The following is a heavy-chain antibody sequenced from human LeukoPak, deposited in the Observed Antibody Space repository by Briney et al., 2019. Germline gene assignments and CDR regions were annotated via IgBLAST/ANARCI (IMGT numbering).Heavy chain of an antibody. J-gene: IGHJ6*02. CDR2: IDPSDSYT. D-gene: IGHD1-26*01. V-gene: IGHV5-10-1*01. CDR1: GYRFTSYW. CDR3: ARRKGGPLVQDGMDV. Sequence: GESLKISCKGSGYRFTSYWISWVRQMPGKGLEWMGRIDPSDSYTNYSPSFQGHVTISADKSISTAYLQWSSLKASDTAMYYCARRKGGPLVQDGMDVWGQGTTVTVSS.